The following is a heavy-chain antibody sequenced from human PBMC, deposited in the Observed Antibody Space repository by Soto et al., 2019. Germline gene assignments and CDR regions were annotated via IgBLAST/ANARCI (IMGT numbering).Heavy chain of an antibody. CDR2: IYYSGST. CDR3: ARDGITMVRGVTDAFDI. J-gene: IGHJ3*02. CDR1: GGSISSGGYY. Sequence: PSETLFLTFTVSGGSISSGGYYWSWIRQHPGQGLEWIGYIYYSGSTYYNPYLKSRVTISVDTSKNQFSLKLSSVTAADTAVYYCARDGITMVRGVTDAFDIWRQGTMVTVS. D-gene: IGHD3-10*01. V-gene: IGHV4-31*03.